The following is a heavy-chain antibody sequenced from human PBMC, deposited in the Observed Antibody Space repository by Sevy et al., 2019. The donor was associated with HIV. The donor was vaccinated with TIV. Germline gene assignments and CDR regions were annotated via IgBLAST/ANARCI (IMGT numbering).Heavy chain of an antibody. J-gene: IGHJ6*02. CDR3: AMGPLRYFDWLGGGYYGMDV. CDR2: ISAYNGNT. CDR1: GYTFTSYG. V-gene: IGHV1-18*01. Sequence: ASVKVSCKASGYTFTSYGISWVRQAPGQGLEWMGWISAYNGNTNYAQKLQGRVTMTTDTSTSTAYMELRSLRSDDTAVYYCAMGPLRYFDWLGGGYYGMDVWGQGTTVTVSS. D-gene: IGHD3-9*01.